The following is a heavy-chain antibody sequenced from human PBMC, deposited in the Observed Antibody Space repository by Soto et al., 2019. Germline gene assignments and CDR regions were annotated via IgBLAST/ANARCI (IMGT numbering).Heavy chain of an antibody. Sequence: SLRLSCAAYGFTFSSYSMNWVRQAPGKGLEWVSVIWNDGSNKYYADSVKGRFTISRDNSKNTLYLQMNSLRAEDTAVYYCARDTTSGYYYLFDYWGQGTLVTVSS. V-gene: IGHV3-33*08. CDR2: IWNDGSNK. D-gene: IGHD3-22*01. J-gene: IGHJ4*02. CDR3: ARDTTSGYYYLFDY. CDR1: GFTFSSYS.